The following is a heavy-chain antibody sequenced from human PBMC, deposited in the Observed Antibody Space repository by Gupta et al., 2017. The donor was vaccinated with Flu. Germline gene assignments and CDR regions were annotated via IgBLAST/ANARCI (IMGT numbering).Heavy chain of an antibody. CDR3: TRMTATVGDVFVDWLDP. Sequence: EVQLVESGGGLVQPGESLKLSCAAYGFSFSASALHWVRQAPGKGLEWVGRIRSTADNYAIAYAASVKGRFTISRDDSKNTAYLQMNSLEIEDTAVYYCTRMTATVGDVFVDWLDPWGQGTLVAVSS. D-gene: IGHD2-21*02. CDR2: IRSTADNYAI. J-gene: IGHJ5*02. V-gene: IGHV3-73*02. CDR1: GFSFSASA.